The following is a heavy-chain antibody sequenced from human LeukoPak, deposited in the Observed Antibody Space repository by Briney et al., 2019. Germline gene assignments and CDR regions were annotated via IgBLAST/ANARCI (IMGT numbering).Heavy chain of an antibody. CDR3: ARDHHIYYYDSSGYPRAFDI. D-gene: IGHD3-22*01. CDR1: GGTFSSYA. V-gene: IGHV1-69*13. CDR2: IIPIFGTA. J-gene: IGHJ3*02. Sequence: SVKVSCKASGGTFSSYAISWVRQAPGQGLEWMGGIIPIFGTANYAQKFQGRVTITADESTSTAYMELSSLRSEDTAVYYCARDHHIYYYDSSGYPRAFDIWGQGTMVTVSS.